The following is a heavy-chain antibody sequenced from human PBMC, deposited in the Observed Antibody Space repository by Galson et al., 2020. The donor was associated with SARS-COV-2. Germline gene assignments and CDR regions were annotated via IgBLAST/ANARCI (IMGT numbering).Heavy chain of an antibody. V-gene: IGHV4-38-2*02. D-gene: IGHD2-15*01. CDR3: ASHCSVGSCLSGYNWFDP. J-gene: IGHJ5*02. Sequence: SETLSLICTVSGYSITSGYYWGWIRQSPGKGLEWIGSIYNSGSTYYKPSLKSRLTISLDTSKNQFSLKLSSVTAADTAVYYCASHCSVGSCLSGYNWFDPWGQGTLVTVSS. CDR2: IYNSGST. CDR1: GYSITSGYY.